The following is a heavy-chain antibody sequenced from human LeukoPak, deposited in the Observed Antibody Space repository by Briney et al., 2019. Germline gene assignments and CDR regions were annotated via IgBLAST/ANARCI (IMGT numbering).Heavy chain of an antibody. CDR1: GFTFSSYS. V-gene: IGHV3-48*01. J-gene: IGHJ4*02. Sequence: QSGGSLRLSCAASGFTFSSYSMNWVRQAPGQGLEWVSYITSDSSTMFYADSVKGRFTASRDNAENSMYLQMNSLRAEDTAVYYCAKVYFRSVSGPPSRWGQGTLVTVSS. CDR3: AKVYFRSVSGPPSR. D-gene: IGHD2-8*01. CDR2: ITSDSSTM.